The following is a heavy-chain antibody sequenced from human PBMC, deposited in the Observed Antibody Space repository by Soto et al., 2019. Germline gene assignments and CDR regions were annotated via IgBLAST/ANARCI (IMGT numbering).Heavy chain of an antibody. J-gene: IGHJ3*02. Sequence: SETLSLTCTVSGGSMIRYYWSWIRQPPGRGLEWIGFIYYAGSTKYNPSLNSRVTISVDTSKNQFSLTVTSVTAADTAVYYCARTPEIWGQGTMVTVSS. V-gene: IGHV4-59*08. CDR3: ARTPEI. CDR1: GGSMIRYY. CDR2: IYYAGST.